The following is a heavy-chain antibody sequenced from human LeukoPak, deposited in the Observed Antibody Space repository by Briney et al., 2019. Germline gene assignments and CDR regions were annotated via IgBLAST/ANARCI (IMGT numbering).Heavy chain of an antibody. CDR3: ARHKNSYYDILTGYSYGGLVDV. Sequence: GASLQISCKGSGYSFTSYWIGWVRQLPGKGLAWMGIIYPGDSDTRYSPSFQGQVTISVDKSISTAYLQWSSLKASDTAMYYCARHKNSYYDILTGYSYGGLVDVWGQGTTVTVSS. CDR2: IYPGDSDT. D-gene: IGHD3-9*01. CDR1: GYSFTSYW. J-gene: IGHJ6*02. V-gene: IGHV5-51*01.